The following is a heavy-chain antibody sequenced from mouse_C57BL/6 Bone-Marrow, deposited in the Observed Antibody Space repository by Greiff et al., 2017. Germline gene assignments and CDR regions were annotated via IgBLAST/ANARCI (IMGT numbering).Heavy chain of an antibody. D-gene: IGHD1-1*01. J-gene: IGHJ2*01. Sequence: VQLQQSGPVLVKPGASVKMSCKASGYTFTDYYMNWVKQSHGKSLEWIGVINPYNGGTSYNQKFKGKATLTVDKSSSTAYMELNSLTSEDSAVYYCARVGSSCDYWGQGTTLTVSS. V-gene: IGHV1-19*01. CDR2: INPYNGGT. CDR1: GYTFTDYY. CDR3: ARVGSSCDY.